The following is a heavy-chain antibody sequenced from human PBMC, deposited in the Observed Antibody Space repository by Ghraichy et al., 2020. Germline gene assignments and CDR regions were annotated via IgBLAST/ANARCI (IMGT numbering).Heavy chain of an antibody. V-gene: IGHV4-61*01. CDR2: IYYSGST. CDR3: AREGCTMVRGKFNHLYHP. CDR1: GGSVSSGSYY. Sequence: SETLSLTCTVSGGSVSSGSYYWSWIRQPPGKELEWIGYIYYSGSTNSNPSLKSRVPISVDTSKNQFSLKLRSVTAADTAVYYCAREGCTMVRGKFNHLYHPCRQGPLITVSS. J-gene: IGHJ5*02. D-gene: IGHD3-10*01.